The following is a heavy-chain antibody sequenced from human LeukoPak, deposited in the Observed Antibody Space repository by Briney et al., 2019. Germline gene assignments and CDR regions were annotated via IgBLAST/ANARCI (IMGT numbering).Heavy chain of an antibody. CDR1: GGSIRSGSYY. J-gene: IGHJ4*02. CDR2: LYYSGST. D-gene: IGHD1-26*01. Sequence: SETLSLTCTVSGGSIRSGSYYWGWLRQPPGKGLEWIGSLYYSGSTYYNPSLKSRVTMSVDTSKNQLSLNLNSVTAADTAVYYCARHPSYSGRYYGVDYWGQGTLVTVSS. CDR3: ARHPSYSGRYYGVDY. V-gene: IGHV4-39*01.